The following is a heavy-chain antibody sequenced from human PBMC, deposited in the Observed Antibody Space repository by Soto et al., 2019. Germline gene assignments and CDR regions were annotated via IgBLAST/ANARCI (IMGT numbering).Heavy chain of an antibody. J-gene: IGHJ4*02. D-gene: IGHD3-22*01. CDR3: ARSYDSSGYGGGGSFDY. V-gene: IGHV1-69*01. Sequence: QVQLVQSGAEVKKPGSSVKVSCKASGGTFSSYAISWVRQAPGQGLEWMGGIIPIFGTANYAQKFQGRVTLPGDESRSKAYMELSSLRSEDTAVYYCARSYDSSGYGGGGSFDYWGQGTLVTVSS. CDR2: IIPIFGTA. CDR1: GGTFSSYA.